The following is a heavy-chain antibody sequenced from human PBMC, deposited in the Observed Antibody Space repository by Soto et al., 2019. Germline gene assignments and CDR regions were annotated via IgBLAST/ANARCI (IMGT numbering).Heavy chain of an antibody. CDR2: VYYSGTT. CDR3: ARTTAAPNNLRSRYFFDY. V-gene: IGHV4-61*01. D-gene: IGHD4-17*01. J-gene: IGHJ4*02. Sequence: XATLSLTVSVSGASVSNKTYYWSGIRQPPGKRLEWIGYVYYSGTTNYNPSLKSRVTISVDLSKNQFSLRLSSVTTADTALYYCARTTAAPNNLRSRYFFDYWGQGTLVTVSS. CDR1: GASVSNKTYY.